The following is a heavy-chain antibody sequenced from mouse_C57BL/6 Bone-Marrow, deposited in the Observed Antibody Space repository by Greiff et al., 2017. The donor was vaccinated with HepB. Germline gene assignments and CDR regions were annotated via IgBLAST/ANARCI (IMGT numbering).Heavy chain of an antibody. CDR1: GYTFTSYW. V-gene: IGHV1-64*01. D-gene: IGHD1-1*01. Sequence: VQLQQPGAELVKPGASVKLSCKASGYTFTSYWMHWVKQRPGQGLEWIGMVHPNSGSTNYNEKFKSKATLTVDKSSSTAYMQLSSLTSEDSAVYYCARGGIHYYGSFDYWGQGTTLTVSS. CDR3: ARGGIHYYGSFDY. J-gene: IGHJ2*01. CDR2: VHPNSGST.